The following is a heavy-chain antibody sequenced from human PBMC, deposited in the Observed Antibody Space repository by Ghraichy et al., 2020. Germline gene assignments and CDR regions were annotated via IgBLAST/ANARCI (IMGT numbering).Heavy chain of an antibody. Sequence: GGSLRLSCAASGFTFDDYAMHWVRQAPGKGLEWVSGISWNSGSIGYADSVKGRFTISRDNAKNSLYLQMNSLRAEDTALYYCAKSVTIAARDGIDYWGQGTLVTVSS. J-gene: IGHJ4*02. CDR1: GFTFDDYA. CDR2: ISWNSGSI. CDR3: AKSVTIAARDGIDY. V-gene: IGHV3-9*01. D-gene: IGHD6-6*01.